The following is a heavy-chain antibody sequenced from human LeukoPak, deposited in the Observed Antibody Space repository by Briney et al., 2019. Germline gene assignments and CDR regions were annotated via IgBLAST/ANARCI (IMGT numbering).Heavy chain of an antibody. CDR3: ARIPGDRPDD. CDR1: GGSISSYY. J-gene: IGHJ4*02. CDR2: MYFGGRT. V-gene: IGHV4-59*01. D-gene: IGHD7-27*01. Sequence: SETLSLTCTVSGGSISSYYWTWIRQPPGKGLEWIGYMYFGGRTNYNPSPKSRATISIDTSKKQFSLKVKSVTAADTAVYYCARIPGDRPDDWGQGTLVTVS.